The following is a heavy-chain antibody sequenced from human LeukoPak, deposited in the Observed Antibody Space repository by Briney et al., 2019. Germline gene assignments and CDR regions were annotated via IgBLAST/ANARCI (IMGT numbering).Heavy chain of an antibody. CDR1: GFTFSSYG. CDR3: GFRGFDY. Sequence: GGPLRLSCAASGFTFSSYGMHWVRQAPGKGLEWVAFIRYDGSNKYYADSVKGRFTISRDDSKNTLYLQMNSLRAEDTAVYYCGFRGFDYWGQGTLVTVSS. V-gene: IGHV3-30*02. D-gene: IGHD3-10*01. CDR2: IRYDGSNK. J-gene: IGHJ4*02.